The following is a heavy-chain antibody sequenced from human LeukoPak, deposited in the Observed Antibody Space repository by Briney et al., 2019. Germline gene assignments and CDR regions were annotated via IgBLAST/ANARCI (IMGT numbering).Heavy chain of an antibody. CDR2: INHSGTT. CDR1: GGSFSDYY. J-gene: IGHJ6*03. CDR3: AXXXGXLAGRRWPXYFXYXXXX. V-gene: IGHV4-34*01. D-gene: IGHD6-19*01. Sequence: SETLSLTCVVYGGSFSDYYWSWVRQPPGKGLEWIGEINHSGTTKYNPSLKSRVTISIHTSNNQFSLNLNSVTAADTAVYFCAXXXGXLAGRRWPXYFXYXXXXWGKGTTVTVS.